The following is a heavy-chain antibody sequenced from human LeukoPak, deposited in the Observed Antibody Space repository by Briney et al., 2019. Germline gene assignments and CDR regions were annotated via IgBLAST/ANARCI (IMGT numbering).Heavy chain of an antibody. V-gene: IGHV3-30-3*01. CDR3: ARDRQQLGYFDY. Sequence: GGSLRLSCAASGFTFSSYAMPWVRQAPGKGLEWVALISYDGSNKYYADSVKGRFTISRDNSKNTLYLQMNSLRAEDTAVYYCARDRQQLGYFDYWGQGTLVTVSS. CDR1: GFTFSSYA. CDR2: ISYDGSNK. J-gene: IGHJ4*02. D-gene: IGHD6-13*01.